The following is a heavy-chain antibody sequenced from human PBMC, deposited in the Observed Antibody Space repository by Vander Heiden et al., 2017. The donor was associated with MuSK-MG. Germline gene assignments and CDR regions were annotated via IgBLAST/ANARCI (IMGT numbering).Heavy chain of an antibody. V-gene: IGHV1-2*02. D-gene: IGHD3-22*01. CDR3: ARVKYYYDSSGSASLFDY. CDR1: GYTFTGYY. Sequence: QVQLVQSGAEVKKPGASVKVSCKASGYTFTGYYMHWVRQAPGQGLEWMGWINPNSGGTNYAQKFQGRVTMTRDTSISTAYMELSRLRSDDTAVYYCARVKYYYDSSGSASLFDYWGQGTLVTVSS. CDR2: INPNSGGT. J-gene: IGHJ4*02.